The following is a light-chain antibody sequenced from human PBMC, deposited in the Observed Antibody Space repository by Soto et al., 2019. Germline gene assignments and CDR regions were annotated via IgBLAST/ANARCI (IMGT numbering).Light chain of an antibody. Sequence: HSALTQPRSVSGSPGQSVTISCTGTSSDVGGYNYVSWYQQHPGQAPKLMIYDVTKRPSGVPDRFSGSKSGNTASLSISGLQAEDEADYYCCSYGGGYTPLLFGGGTKLTVL. V-gene: IGLV2-11*01. J-gene: IGLJ2*01. CDR2: DVT. CDR3: CSYGGGYTPLL. CDR1: SSDVGGYNY.